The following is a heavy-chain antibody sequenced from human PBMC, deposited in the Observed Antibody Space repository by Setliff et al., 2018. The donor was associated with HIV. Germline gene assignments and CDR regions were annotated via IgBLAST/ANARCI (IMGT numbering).Heavy chain of an antibody. D-gene: IGHD3-3*01. Sequence: TRSLTCTVSGGSISSGSYYWNWIRQPAGKGLEWIGRIYTSGSTNYNPSLRRRVTISVDTSKNQFSLKLNSVTAADTAVYYCARGLSIFGVATPGFYSFMDVWGKGTTVTVSS. CDR3: ARGLSIFGVATPGFYSFMDV. V-gene: IGHV4-61*02. CDR2: IYTSGST. CDR1: GGSISSGSYY. J-gene: IGHJ6*03.